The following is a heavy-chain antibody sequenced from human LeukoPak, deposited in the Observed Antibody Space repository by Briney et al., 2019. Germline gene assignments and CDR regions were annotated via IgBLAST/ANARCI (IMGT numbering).Heavy chain of an antibody. V-gene: IGHV3-7*01. CDR2: IKQDGSEK. CDR3: ARVGGSYKTSYCSGGSCYFGYWFDP. Sequence: GGSLRLSCAASGFTLSSYWMSWVRQAPGKGLEWVANIKQDGSEKNYVDSVKGRFGISRDNAKNSLYLQMNSLRADDTAVYYCARVGGSYKTSYCSGGSCYFGYWFDPWGQGTLVTVSS. J-gene: IGHJ5*02. D-gene: IGHD2-15*01. CDR1: GFTLSSYW.